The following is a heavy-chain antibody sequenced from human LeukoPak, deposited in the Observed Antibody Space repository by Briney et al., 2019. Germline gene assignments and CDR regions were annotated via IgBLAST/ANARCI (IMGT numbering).Heavy chain of an antibody. Sequence: PSQTLSLACTVSGGSISRGSYYWSWIRQPAGKGLEWIGRIYASGSTNYNPSLQSRVTMSVDTSKEQFSLKLSSVTAADTAVYYCARDLTSLAANNWFDPWGQGTLVTVSS. D-gene: IGHD6-13*01. CDR2: IYASGST. V-gene: IGHV4-61*02. J-gene: IGHJ5*02. CDR1: GGSISRGSYY. CDR3: ARDLTSLAANNWFDP.